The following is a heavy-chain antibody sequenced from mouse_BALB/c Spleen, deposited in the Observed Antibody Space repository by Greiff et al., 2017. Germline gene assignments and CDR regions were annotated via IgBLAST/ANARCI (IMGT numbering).Heavy chain of an antibody. CDR1: GYTFTDYA. D-gene: IGHD2-1*01. V-gene: IGHV1S137*01. Sequence: QVQLQQSGAELVRPGVSVKISCKGSGYTFTDYAMHRVKQSHAKSLEWIGVISTYYGDASYNQKFKGKATMTVDKSSSTAYMELARLTSEDSAIYYCASGNYYFDYWGQGTTLTVSS. J-gene: IGHJ2*01. CDR2: ISTYYGDA. CDR3: ASGNYYFDY.